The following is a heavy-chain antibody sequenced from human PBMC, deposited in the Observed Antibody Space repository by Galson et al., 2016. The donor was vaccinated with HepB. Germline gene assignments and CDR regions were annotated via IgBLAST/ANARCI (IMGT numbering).Heavy chain of an antibody. V-gene: IGHV3-23*01. D-gene: IGHD2-15*01. CDR3: AKDSRIWGRGSSYLDY. CDR1: GFTFSSYA. J-gene: IGHJ4*02. Sequence: SLRLSCAASGFTFSSYATSWVRQAPRKGLEWVSSISGSGSSPFYADSVKGRFTISRDNSKNTLFLQMNSLRDEDTAVYYCAKDSRIWGRGSSYLDYWGQGTLVTVSS. CDR2: ISGSGSSP.